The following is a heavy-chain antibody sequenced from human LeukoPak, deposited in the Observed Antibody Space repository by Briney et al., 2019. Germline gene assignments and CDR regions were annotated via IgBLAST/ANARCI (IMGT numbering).Heavy chain of an antibody. CDR1: GGSISSGGYS. CDR2: IYHSGST. Sequence: SQTLYLTCAVSGGSISSGGYSRSWIRQPPVKGLEWIGYIYHSGSTYYNPSLKSRVTISVDRSKNQFSLKLSSVTAADTAVYYCARAIKFGKELDYWGQGTLVSVSS. V-gene: IGHV4-30-2*01. D-gene: IGHD5-12*01. J-gene: IGHJ4*02. CDR3: ARAIKFGKELDY.